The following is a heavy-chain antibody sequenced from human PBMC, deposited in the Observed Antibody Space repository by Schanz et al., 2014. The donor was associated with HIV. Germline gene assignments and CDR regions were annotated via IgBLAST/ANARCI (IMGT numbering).Heavy chain of an antibody. CDR1: GFTFSNCA. J-gene: IGHJ6*02. V-gene: IGHV3-7*01. D-gene: IGHD3-16*01. CDR3: ARDGGEV. CDR2: IKEDGSEK. Sequence: EVQMLESGGGSVQPGGSLRLSCAASGFTFSNCAMSWVRQAPGKGLEWVANIKEDGSEKYHADSVKGRFTISRDNAKNSLFLQMESLRAEDTAVYYCARDGGEVWGQGTTVTVSS.